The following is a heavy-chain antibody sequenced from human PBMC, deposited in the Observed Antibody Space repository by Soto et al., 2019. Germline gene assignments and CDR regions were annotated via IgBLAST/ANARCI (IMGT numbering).Heavy chain of an antibody. V-gene: IGHV3-7*01. CDR3: AREHQDTWGGIDALDI. CDR1: GFTFSNYW. D-gene: IGHD3-16*01. J-gene: IGHJ3*02. CDR2: IKQEGSEK. Sequence: EVHLVESGGGLVQPGGSLRLSCAASGFTFSNYWMNWVRQATGKELEWVANIKQEGSEKFYVDSVKGRFTISRDNAKNSLYLQMDSLRSEDTALYYWAREHQDTWGGIDALDIWGQGTVVIVSS.